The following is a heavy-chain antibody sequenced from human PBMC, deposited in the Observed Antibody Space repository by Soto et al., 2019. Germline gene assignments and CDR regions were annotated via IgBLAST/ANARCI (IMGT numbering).Heavy chain of an antibody. CDR1: GGSISGYY. V-gene: IGHV4-59*01. CDR2: MYNTGST. Sequence: QVQLQESGPGLVKPSETLSLTCTVSGGSISGYYWSWIRQPPGKGLEWIGDMYNTGSTVYNPSFTSRVTISVATSKTQFSLKLNSVTAADTAVYYCARDLWGYCGTDCYPLDVWGQGTTVTVSS. J-gene: IGHJ6*02. CDR3: ARDLWGYCGTDCYPLDV. D-gene: IGHD2-21*02.